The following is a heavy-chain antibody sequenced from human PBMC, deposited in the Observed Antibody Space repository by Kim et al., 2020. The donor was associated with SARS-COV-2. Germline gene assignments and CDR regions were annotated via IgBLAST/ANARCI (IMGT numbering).Heavy chain of an antibody. V-gene: IGHV4-39*01. CDR3: ASPWYSSGRFDY. J-gene: IGHJ4*02. D-gene: IGHD6-19*01. Sequence: STPPLRSPVTLSVDTSKNQFSMKLSSVTAADTAVYYCASPWYSSGRFDYWGQGTLVTVSS.